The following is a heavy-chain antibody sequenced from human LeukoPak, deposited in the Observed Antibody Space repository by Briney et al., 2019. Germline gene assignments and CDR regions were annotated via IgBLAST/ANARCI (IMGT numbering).Heavy chain of an antibody. Sequence: GGSLRLSCAASGFTFSSHWMYWVRQGPGKGLVWVSRINSDGSSTSYADSVKGRFTISRDNAKNTLYLQMNSVRAEDTAVYYCARSSFPYYFDYWGQGTLVTVSS. CDR2: INSDGSST. D-gene: IGHD3-16*01. CDR1: GFTFSSHW. V-gene: IGHV3-74*01. J-gene: IGHJ4*02. CDR3: ARSSFPYYFDY.